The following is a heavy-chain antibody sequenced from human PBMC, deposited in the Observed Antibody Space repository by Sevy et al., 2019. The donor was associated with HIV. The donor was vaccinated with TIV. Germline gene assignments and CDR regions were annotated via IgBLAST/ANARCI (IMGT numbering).Heavy chain of an antibody. D-gene: IGHD3-3*01. CDR2: IWYDGSNK. CDR1: GFTFSSYG. CDR3: AREPTDDFWSGYEYYYYGMDV. V-gene: IGHV3-33*01. J-gene: IGHJ6*02. Sequence: GGSLRLSCAASGFTFSSYGMHWVRQALGKGLEWVAVIWYDGSNKYYADSVKGRFTISRDNSKNTLYLQMNSLRAEDTAVYYCAREPTDDFWSGYEYYYYGMDVWGQGTTITVSS.